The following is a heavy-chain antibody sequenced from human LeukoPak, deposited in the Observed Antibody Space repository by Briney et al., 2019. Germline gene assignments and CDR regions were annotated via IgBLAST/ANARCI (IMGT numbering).Heavy chain of an antibody. Sequence: TSETLSLTCSVSGGSISSYYWSWIRQPPGKGLEWIGYIYDSGSTNYNPSLESRVTIPVDTSKNQFSLKLSSVTAADTAVYYCARHGSHTPVDYWGQGTLVTVSS. J-gene: IGHJ4*02. CDR1: GGSISSYY. V-gene: IGHV4-59*08. CDR2: IYDSGST. D-gene: IGHD2-2*02. CDR3: ARHGSHTPVDY.